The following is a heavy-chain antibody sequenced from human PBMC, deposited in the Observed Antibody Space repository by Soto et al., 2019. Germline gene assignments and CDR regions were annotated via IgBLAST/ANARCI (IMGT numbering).Heavy chain of an antibody. J-gene: IGHJ4*02. Sequence: SETLSLTCAVSGDSMSRSDYYWGWIRQPPGKGLEWIGCIYYSGSTYYNPSLQSRVAISVDTSKNQFSLKLKSVTAADTAIYYCARRTVNIRTFYSGLKTHCFDYWGQGAPVTVSS. CDR2: IYYSGST. CDR1: GDSMSRSDYY. V-gene: IGHV4-39*01. CDR3: ARRTVNIRTFYSGLKTHCFDY. D-gene: IGHD6-19*01.